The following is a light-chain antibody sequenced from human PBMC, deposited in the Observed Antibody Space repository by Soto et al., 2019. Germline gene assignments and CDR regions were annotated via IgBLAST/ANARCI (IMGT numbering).Light chain of an antibody. J-gene: IGLJ2*01. Sequence: QSALTQPASVSGSPGQSITISCTRTSSDVGGYNYVSWYQQHPGKAPKLMIYEVSNRPSGVSNRFSGSKSGNTASLTISGLQAEDEADYYCSSYTTSHVVFGGGTKLTVL. CDR1: SSDVGGYNY. V-gene: IGLV2-14*01. CDR3: SSYTTSHVV. CDR2: EVS.